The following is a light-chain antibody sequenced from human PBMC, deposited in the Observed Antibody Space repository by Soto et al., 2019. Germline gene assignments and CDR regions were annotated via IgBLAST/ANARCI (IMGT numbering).Light chain of an antibody. Sequence: EIVMTQSPATLSVSPGERATLSCRASQSVSSNLAWYQQKADQAPRLLIHGASTRATGIPARFSGSGSVTEFTLTISSLQSEDFAVYYCQQYYNWPPWTFGQGTKVDIK. V-gene: IGKV3-15*01. CDR1: QSVSSN. CDR2: GAS. CDR3: QQYYNWPPWT. J-gene: IGKJ1*01.